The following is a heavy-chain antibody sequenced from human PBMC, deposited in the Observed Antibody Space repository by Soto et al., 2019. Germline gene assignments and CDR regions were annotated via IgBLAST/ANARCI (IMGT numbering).Heavy chain of an antibody. CDR2: ISYDGSNK. CDR1: GFTFSTYG. V-gene: IGHV3-30*18. J-gene: IGHJ4*02. CDR3: AKGITVLTLGYFDY. D-gene: IGHD3-3*01. Sequence: QVQLVESGGGVVQPGRSLRLSCAASGFTFSTYGMHWVRQAPGKGLEWVAVISYDGSNKYYADSVKGRFTISRDNSKNTLYLQMNSLRAEDTAVYYWAKGITVLTLGYFDYWGQGALVTVSS.